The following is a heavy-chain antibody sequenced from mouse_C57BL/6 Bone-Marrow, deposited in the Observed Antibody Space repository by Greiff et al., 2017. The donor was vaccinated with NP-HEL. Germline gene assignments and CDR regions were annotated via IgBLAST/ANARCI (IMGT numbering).Heavy chain of an antibody. CDR3: TRGDYCGSSYWYFDV. V-gene: IGHV1-15*01. CDR2: IDPETGGT. CDR1: GYTFTDYE. Sequence: QVQLQQSGAELVRPGASVTLSCKASGYTFTDYEMHWVKQTPVHGLEWIGAIDPETGGTAYNQKFKGKAILTADKSSSTAYMELRSLTSEDSAVYYCTRGDYCGSSYWYFDVWGTGTTVTVSS. D-gene: IGHD1-1*01. J-gene: IGHJ1*03.